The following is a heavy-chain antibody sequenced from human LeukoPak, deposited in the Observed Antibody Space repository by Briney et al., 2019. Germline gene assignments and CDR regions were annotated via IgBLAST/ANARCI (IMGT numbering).Heavy chain of an antibody. CDR3: AGGDKCSYGFPFAY. V-gene: IGHV3-7*03. Sequence: GGSLRLSCAASGFTFSSFWMSWVRQAPGKGLVWVANIKQDGSEKYYVDSVKGRFTISRDNAKNSLYLQMNSLRAEDTAVYYCAGGDKCSYGFPFAYWGQGTLVTVSS. CDR2: IKQDGSEK. J-gene: IGHJ4*02. CDR1: GFTFSSFW. D-gene: IGHD5-18*01.